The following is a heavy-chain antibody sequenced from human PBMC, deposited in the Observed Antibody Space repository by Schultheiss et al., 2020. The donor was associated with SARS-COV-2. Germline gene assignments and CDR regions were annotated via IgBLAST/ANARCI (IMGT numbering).Heavy chain of an antibody. D-gene: IGHD3-10*01. CDR3: ARLPSGDWFDP. V-gene: IGHV4-59*08. CDR1: GGSISSYY. CDR2: IYYSGST. J-gene: IGHJ5*02. Sequence: SETLSLTCTVSGGSISSYYWSWIRQPPGKGLEWIGYIYYSGSTNYNPSLKSRVTISVDTSKNQFSLKLSSVTAADTAVYYCARLPSGDWFDPWGQGTLVTVAS.